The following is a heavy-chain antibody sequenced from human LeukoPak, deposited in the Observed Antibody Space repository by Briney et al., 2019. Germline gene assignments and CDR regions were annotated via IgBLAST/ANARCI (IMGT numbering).Heavy chain of an antibody. J-gene: IGHJ4*02. D-gene: IGHD3-10*01. CDR1: GYRFTTYH. CDR2: ISPSVGTT. V-gene: IGHV1-46*01. Sequence: ASVKVSCKASGYRFTTYHIHWVREAPGQGLEWMAMISPSVGTTTHAQKFQGRVTLTRDTSTNTVHMELSSLRYEDTAVYYCARDEYGSGSYWEGYDYWGQGTLVTVSS. CDR3: ARDEYGSGSYWEGYDY.